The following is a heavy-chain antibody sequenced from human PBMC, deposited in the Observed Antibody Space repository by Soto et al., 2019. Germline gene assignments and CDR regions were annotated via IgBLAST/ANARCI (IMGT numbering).Heavy chain of an antibody. Sequence: PGGSLRLSCAASGFTFSSYAMSWVRQAPGKGLEWVSAISGSGGSTYYADSVKGRFTISRDNSKNTLYLQMNSLGAEDTAVYYCAKTEQQLVLLSPWGQGTLVTVSS. CDR3: AKTEQQLVLLSP. D-gene: IGHD6-13*01. V-gene: IGHV3-23*01. CDR1: GFTFSSYA. J-gene: IGHJ5*02. CDR2: ISGSGGST.